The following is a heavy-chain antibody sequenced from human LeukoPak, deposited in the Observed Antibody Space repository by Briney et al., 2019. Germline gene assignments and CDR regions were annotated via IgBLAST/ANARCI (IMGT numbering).Heavy chain of an antibody. V-gene: IGHV4-39*07. Sequence: SETLSLTCSVSGGSISSSSYYWGWIRQPPGKGLEWIGNIYYSGSTYYHPSLNSRVSISVDTPNRQFSLKLTSVTAADTAIYYCATSYYDSSGYWIAAGHWGQGTLVTVSS. D-gene: IGHD3-22*01. CDR2: IYYSGST. CDR1: GGSISSSSYY. J-gene: IGHJ4*02. CDR3: ATSYYDSSGYWIAAGH.